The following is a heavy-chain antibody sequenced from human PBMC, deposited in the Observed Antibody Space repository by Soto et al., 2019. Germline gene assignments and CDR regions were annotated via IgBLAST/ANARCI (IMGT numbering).Heavy chain of an antibody. V-gene: IGHV3-23*01. D-gene: IGHD6-25*01. CDR1: GFTFNSYP. Sequence: EVQLLESGGGLVQPGGSLRLSCAASGFTFNSYPMSWVRQAPGKGLEWVSVIPGSGGTTYYADYVQGRFTISRDHSKNRLVGEVDSVGAECAEVYCGASVCWGCSGRDGFAMWGVGTVVTVSP. CDR3: ASVCWGCSGRDGFAM. J-gene: IGHJ3*02. CDR2: IPGSGGTT.